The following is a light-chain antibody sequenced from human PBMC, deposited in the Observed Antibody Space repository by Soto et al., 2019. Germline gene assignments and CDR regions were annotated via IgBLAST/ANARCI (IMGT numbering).Light chain of an antibody. CDR1: SSNIGNNY. J-gene: IGLJ3*02. CDR3: GTWDSSLSAGV. Sequence: QSVLTQPPSVSAAPGQKVTISCSGSSSNIGNNYVSWYQQLSGTAPKLLIFDNYKRPSGIPDRFSGSESGTSATLDITGLQTGDEADYYCGTWDSSLSAGVFGGGTKLTVL. CDR2: DNY. V-gene: IGLV1-51*01.